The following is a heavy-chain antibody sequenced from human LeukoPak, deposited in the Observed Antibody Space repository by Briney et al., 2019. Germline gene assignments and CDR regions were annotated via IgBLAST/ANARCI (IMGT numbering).Heavy chain of an antibody. D-gene: IGHD3-10*01. CDR1: GYSFTSYW. Sequence: GESLKISCKGSGYSFTSYWISWVRQMPGKGLEWMGRIDPSDSYTNHSPSFQGHVTISADKSISTAYLQWSSLKASDTAMYYCARHVYYYGSGSGFGIDYWGQGTLVTVSS. CDR2: IDPSDSYT. CDR3: ARHVYYYGSGSGFGIDY. V-gene: IGHV5-10-1*01. J-gene: IGHJ4*02.